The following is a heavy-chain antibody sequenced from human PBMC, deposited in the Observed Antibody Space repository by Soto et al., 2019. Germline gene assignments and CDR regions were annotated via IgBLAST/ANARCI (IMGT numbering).Heavy chain of an antibody. V-gene: IGHV1-2*04. J-gene: IGHJ4*01. Sequence: ASVKVSCKASGYTFTGYYMHWVRQAPGQGLEWMGWINPNSGGTNYAQKFQGWVTMTRDTSISTAYMELSRLRSDDTAVYYCASSSYYGSGTAVEYWGHGTLVTVSS. CDR2: INPNSGGT. CDR1: GYTFTGYY. CDR3: ASSSYYGSGTAVEY. D-gene: IGHD3-10*01.